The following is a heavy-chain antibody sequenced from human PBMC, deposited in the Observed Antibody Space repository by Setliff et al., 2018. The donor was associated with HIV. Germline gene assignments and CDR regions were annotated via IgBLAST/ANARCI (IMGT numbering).Heavy chain of an antibody. V-gene: IGHV1-8*01. Sequence: GASVKVSCKASGYTFTSYDVNWVRQAPGQGLEWMGWMNPNSGNTGYAQNFQGRVTMTRNTSISTADMELTGLRFEDTAVYYCARGSPTAGDYWGQGTLVTVSS. J-gene: IGHJ4*02. CDR3: ARGSPTAGDY. CDR2: MNPNSGNT. CDR1: GYTFTSYD.